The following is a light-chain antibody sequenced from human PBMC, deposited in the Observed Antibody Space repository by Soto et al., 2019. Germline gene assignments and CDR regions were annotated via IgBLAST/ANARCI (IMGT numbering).Light chain of an antibody. Sequence: EVVMTHSPVALSVYPGEGATLSCRASQSVSRSLAWYQAKSGQAPRLLMYSASTRATGVPARFSGSGSATDFTLIISSLQSEDFAVYYCQQYYYWPLTFGGGTKV. V-gene: IGKV3-15*01. CDR1: QSVSRS. CDR3: QQYYYWPLT. CDR2: SAS. J-gene: IGKJ4*01.